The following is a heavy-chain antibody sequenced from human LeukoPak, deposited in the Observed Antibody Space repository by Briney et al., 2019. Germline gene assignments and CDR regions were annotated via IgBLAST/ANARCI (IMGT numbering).Heavy chain of an antibody. Sequence: PGGSLRLSCAASGFTFSNYWMSWVRQAPGKGLVWVSRINSDGSSRHYADSVKGRFTISRDNAKNTLHLQMTSLRAEDTAVYYCARGGPDGSDYSSLFDYWGRGILVTVSS. CDR3: ARGGPDGSDYSSLFDY. J-gene: IGHJ4*02. CDR2: INSDGSSR. V-gene: IGHV3-74*01. D-gene: IGHD3-22*01. CDR1: GFTFSNYW.